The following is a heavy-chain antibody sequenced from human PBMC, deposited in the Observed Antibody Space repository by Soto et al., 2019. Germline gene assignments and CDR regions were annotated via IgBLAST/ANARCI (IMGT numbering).Heavy chain of an antibody. CDR3: ARGTFSPNIVLMVYAIGEGFDY. D-gene: IGHD2-8*01. CDR2: MNPNSGNT. Sequence: ASVKVSCKASGYTFTSYDINWVRQATGQGLEWMGWMNPNSGNTGYAQKFQGRVTMTRNTSISTAYMELSSLRSEDTAVYYCARGTFSPNIVLMVYAIGEGFDYWGQGTLVTVSS. V-gene: IGHV1-8*01. CDR1: GYTFTSYD. J-gene: IGHJ4*02.